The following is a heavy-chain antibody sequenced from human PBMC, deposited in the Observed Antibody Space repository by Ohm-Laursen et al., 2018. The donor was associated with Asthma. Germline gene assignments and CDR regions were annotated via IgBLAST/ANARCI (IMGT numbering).Heavy chain of an antibody. CDR2: ISGSGGST. J-gene: IGHJ4*02. D-gene: IGHD2-15*01. Sequence: GSLRLSCAASGFTFSSYAMSWVRQAPGKGLEWVSAISGSGGSTYYADSVKGRFTISRDNSKNTLYLQMNSLRAEDTAVYYCAKVGIVVVVAANYFDYWGQGTLVTVSS. V-gene: IGHV3-23*01. CDR1: GFTFSSYA. CDR3: AKVGIVVVVAANYFDY.